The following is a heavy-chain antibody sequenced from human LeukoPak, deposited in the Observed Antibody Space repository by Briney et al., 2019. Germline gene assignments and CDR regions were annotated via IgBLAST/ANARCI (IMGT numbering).Heavy chain of an antibody. CDR2: ISGSGGST. D-gene: IGHD3-3*01. CDR1: GFTFSSYA. J-gene: IGHJ6*02. CDR3: AKNPFWRQKSLGMDV. V-gene: IGHV3-23*01. Sequence: GGSLRLSCAASGFTFSSYAMSWVRQAPGKGLEWVSAISGSGGSTYYADSVKGRFTISRDNSKNTLYPQMNSLRAEDTAVYYCAKNPFWRQKSLGMDVWGQGTTVTVSS.